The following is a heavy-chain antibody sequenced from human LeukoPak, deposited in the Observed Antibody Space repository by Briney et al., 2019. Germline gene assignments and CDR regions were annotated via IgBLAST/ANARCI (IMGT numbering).Heavy chain of an antibody. CDR3: ARDPGYAIYYFDY. V-gene: IGHV3-23*01. CDR1: GFTFNTYA. J-gene: IGHJ4*02. CDR2: ISGNGDST. Sequence: GGSLRLSCAASGFTFNTYAMTWVRQAPGKGLEWVSTISGNGDSTWYADSVKGRFSVSRDNFKNTLYLQMNSLRDEDTAVYYCARDPGYAIYYFDYWGQGALVTVSS. D-gene: IGHD3-9*01.